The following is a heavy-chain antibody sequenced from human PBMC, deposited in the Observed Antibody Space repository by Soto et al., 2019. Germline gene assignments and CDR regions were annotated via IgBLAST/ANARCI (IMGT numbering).Heavy chain of an antibody. Sequence: EVQLEESGGGLVQPGGSLRLACAGSGFKFSSYEMNWVRQAPGKGLEWLSFILHSGDIIYYADSVKGRFTISRDNAKNLLYLHMNTLRVEDTAIYYCATRLSVSYGPLFDQGGQGTLVTVSS. J-gene: IGHJ4*02. V-gene: IGHV3-48*03. D-gene: IGHD3-16*01. CDR2: ILHSGDII. CDR1: GFKFSSYE. CDR3: ATRLSVSYGPLFDQ.